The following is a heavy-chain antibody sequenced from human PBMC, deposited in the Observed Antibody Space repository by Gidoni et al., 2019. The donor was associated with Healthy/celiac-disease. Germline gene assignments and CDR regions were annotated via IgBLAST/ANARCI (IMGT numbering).Heavy chain of an antibody. CDR1: GFSLSTSGVG. CDR2: IYWNDDK. Sequence: QITLKESGPTLVKPTQTLTLTCTFSGFSLSTSGVGVGWIRQPPGQALECLAFIYWNDDKRYSPSLESRLTITKDTSKNQVVLTMTNMDPVDTATYYCAHRRSGSGYYGDLDHWGQGTLVTVSS. J-gene: IGHJ4*02. CDR3: AHRRSGSGYYGDLDH. D-gene: IGHD4-17*01. V-gene: IGHV2-5*01.